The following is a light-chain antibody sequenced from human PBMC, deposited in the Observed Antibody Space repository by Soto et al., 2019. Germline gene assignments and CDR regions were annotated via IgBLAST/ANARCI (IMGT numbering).Light chain of an antibody. V-gene: IGLV6-57*04. Sequence: NFILTQPHSVSESPGKTVTISCTRSSGNIGNNFVQWYQQRPGSGPTTVIYEDNIRHSGAPDRFAGSIDRSSNSASLTISGLTTEDEADYYCQSFDDNNLWVFGGGTKLTVL. CDR2: EDN. CDR3: QSFDDNNLWV. CDR1: SGNIGNNF. J-gene: IGLJ3*02.